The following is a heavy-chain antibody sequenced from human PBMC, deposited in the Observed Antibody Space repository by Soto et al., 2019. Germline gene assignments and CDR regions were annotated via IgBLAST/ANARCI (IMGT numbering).Heavy chain of an antibody. D-gene: IGHD3-22*01. CDR3: VKDAPGSGWLSDY. CDR2: VSNSGGTT. CDR1: GFAFTGYA. V-gene: IGHV3-23*01. Sequence: LRLSCAASGFAFTGYAMSWVRRAPGKGLAWVSTVSNSGGTTYHADSVKGRFTISRDNSKNTLYLQMTSLRAEDAAVYYCVKDAPGSGWLSDYWGQGTLVTSPQ. J-gene: IGHJ4*02.